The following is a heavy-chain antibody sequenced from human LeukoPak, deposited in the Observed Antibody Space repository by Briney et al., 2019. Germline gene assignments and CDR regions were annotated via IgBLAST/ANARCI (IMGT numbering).Heavy chain of an antibody. D-gene: IGHD3-10*01. J-gene: IGHJ4*02. CDR3: ARDEGGRHYYGSGSRVY. CDR2: IYRSGST. CDR1: NYSISRDYY. Sequence: SETLSLTCTVSNYSISRDYYWGWTRQPPGKGLEWIGSIYRSGSTYYNPSLKSRVTISIDTSRNQFSLKLSSVTAADTAVYFCARDEGGRHYYGSGSRVYWGQGTLVTVSS. V-gene: IGHV4-38-2*02.